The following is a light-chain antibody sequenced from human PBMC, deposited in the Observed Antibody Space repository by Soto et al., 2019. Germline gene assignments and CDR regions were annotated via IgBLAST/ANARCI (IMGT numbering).Light chain of an antibody. CDR2: EVS. J-gene: IGLJ1*01. CDR1: SSDVGAYNY. Sequence: QSALTQPASVSGSPGQSITISCTGTSSDVGAYNYVSWYQQHPGKVPKLMIYEVSKRPSGVSDRFFGSKSGNTASLTISGLQAEDEADYYCSSYTRSTTLYVFGTGTKLTVL. CDR3: SSYTRSTTLYV. V-gene: IGLV2-14*01.